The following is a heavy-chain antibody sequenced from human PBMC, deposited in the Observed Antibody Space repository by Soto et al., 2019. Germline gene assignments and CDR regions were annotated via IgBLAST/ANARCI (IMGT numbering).Heavy chain of an antibody. CDR2: ISAYDGKT. CDR1: GYTFNTYG. D-gene: IGHD3-3*01. Sequence: GASVKVSCKTSGYTFNTYGINWVRQAHGQGLELMGWISAYDGKTTYAEKFQGRVTLTTDTSTSTAYMELRSLRSDDTAIYYCARDPHEFWTSYYFDPWGQGTPVNVS. CDR3: ARDPHEFWTSYYFDP. V-gene: IGHV1-18*01. J-gene: IGHJ5*02.